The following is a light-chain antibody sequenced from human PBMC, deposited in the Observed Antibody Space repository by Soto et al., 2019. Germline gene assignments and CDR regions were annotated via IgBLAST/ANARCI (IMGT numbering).Light chain of an antibody. J-gene: IGLJ1*01. V-gene: IGLV2-14*03. CDR3: ISSTDRQSYL. CDR1: SSDIGSYDH. Sequence: SVLTQPASVSGSPGQSITITCSGTSSDIGSYDHVAWYQQFPGKSPKVIIYSVSDRPSGVSDRFSGSKSGISASLTISGLQTEDEADYYCISSTDRQSYLSGTGTKVNV. CDR2: SVS.